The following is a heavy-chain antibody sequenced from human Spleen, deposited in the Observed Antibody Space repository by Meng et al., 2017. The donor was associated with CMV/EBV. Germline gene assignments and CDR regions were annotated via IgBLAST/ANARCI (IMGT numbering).Heavy chain of an antibody. CDR2: ISWDGGST. V-gene: IGHV3-43D*03. D-gene: IGHD6-13*01. CDR1: GFTFDDYA. CDR3: AKGGMAAEKYYFDY. J-gene: IGHJ4*02. Sequence: GESLKISCAASGFTFDDYAMHWVRQAPGKGLEWVSLISWDGGSTYYADSVKGRFTISRDNSKNSLYRQMNSLRAEDTALYYCAKGGMAAEKYYFDYWGQGTLVTVSS.